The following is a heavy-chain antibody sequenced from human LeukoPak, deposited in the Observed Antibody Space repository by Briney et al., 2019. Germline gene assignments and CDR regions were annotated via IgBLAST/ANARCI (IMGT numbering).Heavy chain of an antibody. D-gene: IGHD3-9*01. Sequence: GASLRLSCAASGFTFSNYAMSWVRQAPGKGLEWVSAILGSGGSTYYADSVKGRFTVSRDNSKSTLYLQMSSLRAEYTALYYCAKWGDEAVLIGFFVPEDWGQGSLVPVCS. CDR1: GFTFSNYA. CDR3: AKWGDEAVLIGFFVPED. V-gene: IGHV3-23*01. J-gene: IGHJ4*02. CDR2: ILGSGGST.